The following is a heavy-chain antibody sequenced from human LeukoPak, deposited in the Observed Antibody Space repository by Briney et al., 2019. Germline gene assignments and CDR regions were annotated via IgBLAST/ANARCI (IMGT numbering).Heavy chain of an antibody. Sequence: SETLSLTCTVSGGSISSSSYYWGWIRQPPGKGLEWIGSIYYSGSTYYDPSLKSRVTISVDTSKNQFSLKLSSVTAADTAVYYCARGHVAGIPYYYYMDVWGKGTTVTVSS. J-gene: IGHJ6*03. V-gene: IGHV4-39*07. D-gene: IGHD6-19*01. CDR3: ARGHVAGIPYYYYMDV. CDR1: GGSISSSSYY. CDR2: IYYSGST.